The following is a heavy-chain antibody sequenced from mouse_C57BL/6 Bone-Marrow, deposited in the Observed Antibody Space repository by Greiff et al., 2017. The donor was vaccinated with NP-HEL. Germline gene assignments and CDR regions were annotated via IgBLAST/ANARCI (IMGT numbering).Heavy chain of an antibody. CDR1: GFTFSDYG. V-gene: IGHV5-17*01. J-gene: IGHJ4*01. CDR2: ISSGSSTI. D-gene: IGHD1-1*01. Sequence: EVQLQESGGGLVKPGGSLKLSCAASGFTFSDYGMHWVRQAPEKGLEWVAYISSGSSTIYYEDTVKGRFTISRDNAKNTLFLQMTSLRSEDTAMYYCARREDYGRGAMDYWGQGTSVTVSS. CDR3: ARREDYGRGAMDY.